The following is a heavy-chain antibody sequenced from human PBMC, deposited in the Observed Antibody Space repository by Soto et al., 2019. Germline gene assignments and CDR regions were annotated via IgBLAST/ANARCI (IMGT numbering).Heavy chain of an antibody. Sequence: SETLSLTCTVSGGSISSGGYYWSWIRQHPGKGLEWIGYIYYSGSIYYNPSLKSRVTISVDTSKNQFSLKLSSVTAADTAVYYCARDRHYDRNWFDPWGQGTLVTVSS. CDR1: GGSISSGGYY. D-gene: IGHD4-17*01. J-gene: IGHJ5*02. CDR2: IYYSGSI. CDR3: ARDRHYDRNWFDP. V-gene: IGHV4-31*03.